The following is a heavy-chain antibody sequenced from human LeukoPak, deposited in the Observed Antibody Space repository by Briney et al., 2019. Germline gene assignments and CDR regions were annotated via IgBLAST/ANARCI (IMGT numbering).Heavy chain of an antibody. CDR3: AKDRAALGWLGGA. CDR1: EFIVSINY. D-gene: IGHD6-19*01. CDR2: IYSRGDT. J-gene: IGHJ5*02. Sequence: GGSLRLSCAASEFIVSINYMTWVRQAPGKGLEWVSLIYSRGDTKYADSVQGRFTTSRDNSKSTLSLQMNSLRAEDTAVYYCAKDRAALGWLGGAWGQGTLVTVSS. V-gene: IGHV3-53*01.